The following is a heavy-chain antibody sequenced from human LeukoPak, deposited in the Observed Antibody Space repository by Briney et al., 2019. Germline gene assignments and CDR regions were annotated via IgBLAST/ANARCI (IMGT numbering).Heavy chain of an antibody. CDR1: GGSLNGHY. J-gene: IGHJ5*02. CDR3: AKNGQSGFSFDP. Sequence: PSETLSHTCAVYGGSLNGHYWSWIRQPPGKGLEWIGEGNESGGTKFNPSLKSRATISADTSKNQFSLKLSSVTAADTAVYYCAKNGQSGFSFDPWGQGTLVTVSS. D-gene: IGHD2-8*01. CDR2: GNESGGT. V-gene: IGHV4-34*01.